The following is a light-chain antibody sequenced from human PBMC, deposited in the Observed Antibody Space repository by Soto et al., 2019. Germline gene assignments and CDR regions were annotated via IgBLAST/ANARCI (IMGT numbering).Light chain of an antibody. CDR2: DVS. CDR1: SSDVGNYNY. Sequence: QSVLTQPASVSGSPGQSITISCTGTSSDVGNYNYVSWYQQHPGKAPKLMIYDVSNRPSGVSNRFSGSKSGNTASLTISGLQAEDEADYYCSSYTSSRTLVFGTGTKVTGL. J-gene: IGLJ1*01. V-gene: IGLV2-14*01. CDR3: SSYTSSRTLV.